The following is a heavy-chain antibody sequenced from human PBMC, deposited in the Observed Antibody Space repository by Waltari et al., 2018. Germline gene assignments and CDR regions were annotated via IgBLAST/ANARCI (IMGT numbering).Heavy chain of an antibody. D-gene: IGHD2-21*02. J-gene: IGHJ5*02. CDR2: IYYTGST. Sequence: QVQLQASGPSLLKPSETLSLICTVSGGSISGFYWSWVRQPPGKGLDWIGYIYYTGSTNFNPALKGRVTMSVDTSKNQFALKLSSVTAADTAFYYCARGGGGDWEWFDPWGQGTLVTVSS. CDR1: GGSISGFY. CDR3: ARGGGGDWEWFDP. V-gene: IGHV4-59*01.